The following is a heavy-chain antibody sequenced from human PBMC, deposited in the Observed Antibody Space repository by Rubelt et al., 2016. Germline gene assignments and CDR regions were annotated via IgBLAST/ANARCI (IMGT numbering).Heavy chain of an antibody. J-gene: IGHJ4*02. Sequence: KASGGTFSSYAISWVRQAPGQGLEWMGWISAYNGNTNYAQKLQGRVTMTTDTSTSTAYMELRSLRSEDTAVYYCARDSVAYCGGDCYSYFDYWGQGTLVTVSS. D-gene: IGHD2-21*02. CDR3: ARDSVAYCGGDCYSYFDY. CDR1: GGTFSSYA. V-gene: IGHV1-18*01. CDR2: ISAYNGNT.